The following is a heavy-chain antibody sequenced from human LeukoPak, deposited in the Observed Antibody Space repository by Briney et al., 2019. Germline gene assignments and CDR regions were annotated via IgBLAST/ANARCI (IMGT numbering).Heavy chain of an antibody. CDR1: GFTFSDYY. D-gene: IGHD3-16*02. Sequence: GGSLRLSCAASGFTFSDYYMSWVRQAPGTGLEWVANIKEDGSEKYYADSVKGRFTISRDKSKNTLYLQMNSLRPEDTAVYYCAKDSIVYYYYYMDVWGKGTTVTVSS. J-gene: IGHJ6*03. V-gene: IGHV3-7*01. CDR2: IKEDGSEK. CDR3: AKDSIVYYYYYMDV.